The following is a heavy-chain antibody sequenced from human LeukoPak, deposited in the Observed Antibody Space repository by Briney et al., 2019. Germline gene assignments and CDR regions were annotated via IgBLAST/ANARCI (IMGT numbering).Heavy chain of an antibody. J-gene: IGHJ1*01. CDR2: ISSSSRHI. V-gene: IGHV3-21*04. CDR3: VRDFSTVTTAYLHH. Sequence: AGGSLRLSCAASGFTFSSYSMNWARQAPGKGLEWVSSISSSSRHIYYADSVKGRFTIFRDDAKNSLFLQMDSLRVEDTAMYYCVRDFSTVTTAYLHHWGQGTLLTVSS. CDR1: GFTFSSYS. D-gene: IGHD4-17*01.